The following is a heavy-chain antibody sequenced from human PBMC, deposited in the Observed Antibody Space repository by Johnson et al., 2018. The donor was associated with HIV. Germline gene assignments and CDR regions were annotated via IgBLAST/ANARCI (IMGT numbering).Heavy chain of an antibody. J-gene: IGHJ3*02. V-gene: IGHV3-30*19. CDR2: ISYDGSDK. Sequence: VQLVESGGGVVQPGGSLRLSCAASGFSFSTFGMHWVRQAPGKGLAWVAVISYDGSDKYYADSVKGRFTISRDNSNNTLYLQMNSLKTEDTAVYYCTTGRTYYDFWSGYYKASRVDAFDIWGQGTMVTVSS. D-gene: IGHD3-3*01. CDR1: GFSFSTFG. CDR3: TTGRTYYDFWSGYYKASRVDAFDI.